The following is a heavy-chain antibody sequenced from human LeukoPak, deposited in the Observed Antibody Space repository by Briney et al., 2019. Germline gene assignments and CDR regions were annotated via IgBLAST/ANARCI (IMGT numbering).Heavy chain of an antibody. CDR3: ARHAVGATPFDY. CDR1: GGSINSNNYY. CDR2: IYYSGST. Sequence: PSETLSLTCIVSGGSINSNNYYWGWIRQPPGKGLEWIGSIYYSGSTYYNPSLKSRVTISVDTSKNQFSLKLSSVTAADTAVYYCARHAVGATPFDYWGQGTLVTVSS. J-gene: IGHJ4*02. V-gene: IGHV4-39*01. D-gene: IGHD1-26*01.